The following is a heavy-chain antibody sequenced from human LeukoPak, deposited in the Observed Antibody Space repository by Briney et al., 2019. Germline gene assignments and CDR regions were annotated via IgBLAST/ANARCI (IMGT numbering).Heavy chain of an antibody. CDR3: ARGQKGERPYYYYYMDV. CDR1: GGSISSGSYY. CDR2: IYTSGST. V-gene: IGHV4-61*02. Sequence: PSETLSLTCTVSGGSISSGSYYWSWIRQPAGKGLEWIGRIYTSGSTNYNPSLKSRVTISVDTSKNQFSLKLSSVTAADTAVYYCARGQKGERPYYYYYMDVWGKGTTVTVSS. J-gene: IGHJ6*03.